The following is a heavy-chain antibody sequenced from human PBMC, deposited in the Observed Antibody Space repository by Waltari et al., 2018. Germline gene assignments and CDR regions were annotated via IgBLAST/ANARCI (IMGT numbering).Heavy chain of an antibody. CDR2: ISGSGGST. CDR1: GFTFSSYA. D-gene: IGHD6-6*01. J-gene: IGHJ2*01. V-gene: IGHV3-23*04. Sequence: EVKLVESGGGLVQPGGSLRLSCAASGFTFSSYAMSWVRQAPGQGREWASAISGSGGSTYYADSVKGRFTISRDNSKNTLYLQMNSLRAEDTAVYYCANGRIAARGRYFDLWGRGTLVTVSS. CDR3: ANGRIAARGRYFDL.